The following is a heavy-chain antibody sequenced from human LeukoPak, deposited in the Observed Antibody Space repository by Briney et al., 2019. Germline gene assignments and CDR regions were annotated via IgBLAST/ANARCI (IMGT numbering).Heavy chain of an antibody. J-gene: IGHJ4*02. Sequence: GGSLRLSCAVSRITLSNYGMSWVRQAPGKGLEWVAGLSGSGGGTNYADSVQGRFTISRDNPKNTLYLQMNSLRAEDTAVYFCAKRGVVIRVFLVGFHKEAYYFDSWGQGALVTVSS. CDR2: LSGSGGGT. CDR3: AKRGVVIRVFLVGFHKEAYYFDS. CDR1: RITLSNYG. D-gene: IGHD3-10*01. V-gene: IGHV3-23*01.